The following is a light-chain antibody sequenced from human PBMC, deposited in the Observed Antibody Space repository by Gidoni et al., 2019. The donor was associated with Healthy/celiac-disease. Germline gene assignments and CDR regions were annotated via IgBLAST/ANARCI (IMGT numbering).Light chain of an antibody. CDR2: GAS. CDR3: QQYGSSPWT. J-gene: IGKJ1*01. CDR1: QSVSSSY. Sequence: EIVFPQSPGTLSLSPGERATLSCRAIQSVSSSYLAWYQQKPGQAPRLLIDGASSRATGIPDRFSGSGSGTDFTLTISRLEPEDFAVYYFQQYGSSPWTFGQGTKVEIK. V-gene: IGKV3-20*01.